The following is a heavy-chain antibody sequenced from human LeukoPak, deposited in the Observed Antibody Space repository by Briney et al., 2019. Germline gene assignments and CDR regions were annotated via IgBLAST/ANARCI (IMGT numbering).Heavy chain of an antibody. Sequence: TGGSLRLSCAASGFTFSSYSMNWVRQAPGKGLEWVSSISSSSSYIYYADSVKGRFTISRDNAKNSLYLQMNSLRAEDTAVYYCASEIRFLEWFYAFDIWGQGTMVTVSS. CDR3: ASEIRFLEWFYAFDI. CDR1: GFTFSSYS. V-gene: IGHV3-21*01. CDR2: ISSSSSYI. D-gene: IGHD3-3*01. J-gene: IGHJ3*02.